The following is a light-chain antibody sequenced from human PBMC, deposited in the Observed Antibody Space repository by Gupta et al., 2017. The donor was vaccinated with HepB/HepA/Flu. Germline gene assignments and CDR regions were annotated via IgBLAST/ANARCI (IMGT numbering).Light chain of an antibody. Sequence: EIVLTQSPATLSLPPGERATLSCRASKSVSSYLAWYQQKPGQAPRLLIYDASNRATGIPARFSGSGSATDFTLTSSRLEPEDFAVYYCQQRSNSAAFGQGTKVEIK. CDR1: KSVSSY. J-gene: IGKJ1*01. CDR2: DAS. V-gene: IGKV3-11*01. CDR3: QQRSNSAA.